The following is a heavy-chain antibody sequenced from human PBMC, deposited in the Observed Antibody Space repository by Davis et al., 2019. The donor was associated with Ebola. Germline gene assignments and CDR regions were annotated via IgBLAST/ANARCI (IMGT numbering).Heavy chain of an antibody. Sequence: LRLSCVISGDSVASGGWNWIRQSPSRGLEWPGRTYYTSKWYNDYAESVKSRVSINPDTSKNQFSLQLNSVTPEDTAVYYCARGWLRTGFHYWDQGAPVTVSS. V-gene: IGHV6-1*01. D-gene: IGHD5-12*01. J-gene: IGHJ4*02. CDR3: ARGWLRTGFHY. CDR2: TYYTSKWYN. CDR1: GDSVASGG.